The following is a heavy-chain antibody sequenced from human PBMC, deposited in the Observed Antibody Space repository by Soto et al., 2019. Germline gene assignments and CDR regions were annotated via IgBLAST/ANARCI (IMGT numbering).Heavy chain of an antibody. CDR2: ISSSSSTI. D-gene: IGHD3-3*01. V-gene: IGHV3-48*02. CDR1: GFTFSSYS. CDR3: ARGSRFLGWLSLNWFDP. Sequence: EVQLVESGGGLVQPGGSLRLSCAASGFTFSSYSMNWVRQAPGKGLEWVSYISSSSSTIYYADSVKGRFTISRDNAKNSRYLQMNSLRDEDTAVYYCARGSRFLGWLSLNWFDPWGQGTLVTVSS. J-gene: IGHJ5*02.